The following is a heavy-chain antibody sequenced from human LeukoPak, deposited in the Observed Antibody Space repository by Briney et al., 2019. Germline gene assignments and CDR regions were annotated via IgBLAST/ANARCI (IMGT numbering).Heavy chain of an antibody. CDR1: GFTFSSYW. J-gene: IGHJ4*02. CDR3: AREGGSFYFGY. V-gene: IGHV3-74*01. Sequence: GGSLRLSCTASGFTFSSYWMHWVRHAPGKGLVWVSRIDSDGSSTIYADSVKGRFTISRDNAKNTLHLQMNSLRAEDTATYYCAREGGSFYFGYWGQGTLVTVSS. CDR2: IDSDGSST. D-gene: IGHD1-26*01.